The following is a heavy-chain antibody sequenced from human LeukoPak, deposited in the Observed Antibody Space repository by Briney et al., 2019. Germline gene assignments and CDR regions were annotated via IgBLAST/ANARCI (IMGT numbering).Heavy chain of an antibody. Sequence: SVKVSCKASGYTFTSYDINWVRQATGQGLEWMGWMNPNSSNTGYAQKFQGRVTMTRNTSISTAYMELSSLRSEDTAVYYCARSKGRGPHAFDIWGQGTMVTVSS. J-gene: IGHJ3*02. CDR3: ARSKGRGPHAFDI. V-gene: IGHV1-8*01. CDR1: GYTFTSYD. CDR2: MNPNSSNT. D-gene: IGHD3-10*01.